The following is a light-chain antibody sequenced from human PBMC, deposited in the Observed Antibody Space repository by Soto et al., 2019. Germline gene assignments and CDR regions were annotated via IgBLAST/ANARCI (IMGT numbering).Light chain of an antibody. V-gene: IGLV1-40*01. CDR3: QSYDSSLSGLV. Sequence: QSVLTQPPSVSGAPGQRVTISCTGSSSNIGAGYHVHWYQQLPGTAPKLLIYGNSNRPSGVPDRFSGSKSGTSASLAITGLQAEDEADYYCQSYDSSLSGLVFATGTKLTVL. J-gene: IGLJ1*01. CDR1: SSNIGAGYH. CDR2: GNS.